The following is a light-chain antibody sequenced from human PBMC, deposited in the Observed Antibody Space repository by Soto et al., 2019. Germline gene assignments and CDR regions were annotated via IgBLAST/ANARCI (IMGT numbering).Light chain of an antibody. V-gene: IGKV3-15*01. J-gene: IGKJ4*01. CDR3: QQYNNWALVI. Sequence: EILMTQSPATLSVSPGERVTLSCRASQSVSSDLAWYQQKPGQAPRHLIYGASTRATGIPARFSGSGSGTEFTLTISSLQSEDFAFYYCQQYNNWALVIFGGGTKVEIK. CDR2: GAS. CDR1: QSVSSD.